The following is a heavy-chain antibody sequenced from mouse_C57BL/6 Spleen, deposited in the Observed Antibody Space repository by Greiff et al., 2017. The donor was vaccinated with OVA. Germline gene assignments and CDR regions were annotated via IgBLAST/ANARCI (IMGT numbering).Heavy chain of an antibody. CDR1: GYTFTDYY. V-gene: IGHV1-26*01. CDR2: INPNNGGT. J-gene: IGHJ2*01. CDR3: ARSVPCDY. Sequence: VQLQQSGPELVKPGASVKISCKASGYTFTDYYMNWVKQSHGKSLEWIGDINPNNGGTSYNQKFKGKATLTVDKSSSTAYMELRSLTSEDSAVYYCARSVPCDYWGQGTTLTVSS.